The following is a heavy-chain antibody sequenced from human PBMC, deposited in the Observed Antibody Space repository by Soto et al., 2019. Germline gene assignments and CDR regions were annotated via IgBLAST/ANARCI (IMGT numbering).Heavy chain of an antibody. Sequence: ASVKVSCKASGYTFTSYYMHWVRQAPGQGLEWMGIINPSGGSTSYAQKFQGRVTMTRDTSTSTVYMELSSLRSEDTAVYYCARDTSSSSWYGGYHYYGMDVWGQGTTVTVCS. J-gene: IGHJ6*02. D-gene: IGHD6-13*01. CDR3: ARDTSSSSWYGGYHYYGMDV. CDR1: GYTFTSYY. CDR2: INPSGGST. V-gene: IGHV1-46*01.